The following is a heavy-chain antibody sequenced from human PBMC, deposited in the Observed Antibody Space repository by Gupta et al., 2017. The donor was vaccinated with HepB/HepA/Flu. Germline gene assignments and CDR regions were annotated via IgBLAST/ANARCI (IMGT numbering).Heavy chain of an antibody. CDR2: ITSDWSDT. Sequence: EVQLVESGGGLVQPGGPLRLSCAASGFTFSNYWMHWVRQAPGKGLVRVSRITSDWSDTTYAGAVKGRFTISRDNARNTLFLQMNSLRDEDTAVYYCTRGRGANDPVYYYGMDVWGQGTTVTVSS. J-gene: IGHJ6*02. CDR1: GFTFSNYW. D-gene: IGHD4/OR15-4a*01. CDR3: TRGRGANDPVYYYGMDV. V-gene: IGHV3-74*01.